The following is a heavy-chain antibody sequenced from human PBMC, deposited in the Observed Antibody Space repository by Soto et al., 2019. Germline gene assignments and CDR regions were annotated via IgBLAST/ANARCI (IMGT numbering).Heavy chain of an antibody. D-gene: IGHD5-18*01. CDR1: GGSINSYC. CDR2: IFYSGNT. J-gene: IGHJ3*02. V-gene: IGHV4-59*08. CDR3: ASTSTWIQLWFKRVYRPDAFDI. Sequence: SETLSLTCTVSGGSINSYCWSWIRQPPGKGLEWIAYIFYSGNTNCNPSLKSRVTISVDTSKNQFSLKLSSVTAADTAVYYCASTSTWIQLWFKRVYRPDAFDIWGQGTMVTVS.